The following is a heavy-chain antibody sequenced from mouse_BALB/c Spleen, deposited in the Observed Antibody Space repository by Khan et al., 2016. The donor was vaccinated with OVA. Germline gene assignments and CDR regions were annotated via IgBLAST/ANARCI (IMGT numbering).Heavy chain of an antibody. CDR2: ISYSGST. CDR3: ARRAYDANWYFDG. J-gene: IGHJ1*01. Sequence: EVQLQESGPGLVKPSQSLSLTCTVTGYSITSDYAWNWIRQFPGNKLEWMGYISYSGSTSYNPSLKSRISITRDTSKNQFFLQLNSVTTGDTATYYGARRAYDANWYFDGWGAGNTVTVAS. V-gene: IGHV3-2*02. D-gene: IGHD2-12*01. CDR1: GYSITSDYA.